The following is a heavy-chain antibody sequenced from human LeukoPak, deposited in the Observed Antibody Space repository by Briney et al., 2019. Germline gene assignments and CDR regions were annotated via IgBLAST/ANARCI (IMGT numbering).Heavy chain of an antibody. V-gene: IGHV3-23*01. D-gene: IGHD6-19*01. CDR3: AKESSSAWSNFDC. Sequence: GGSLRLSCAASGFTFSSYGMHWVRQAPGKGLEWVSGLSGSGANIYYADSVMGRSTISRDNSKNTLHLQLNSLRTEDTAVYYCAKESSSAWSNFDCWGQGTLVTVSS. J-gene: IGHJ4*02. CDR2: LSGSGANI. CDR1: GFTFSSYG.